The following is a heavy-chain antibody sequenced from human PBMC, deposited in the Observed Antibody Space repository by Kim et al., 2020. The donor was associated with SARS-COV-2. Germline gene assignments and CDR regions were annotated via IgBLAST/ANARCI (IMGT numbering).Heavy chain of an antibody. V-gene: IGHV3-23*01. J-gene: IGHJ4*02. Sequence: GGSLRLSCAASGFTFSNFAMTWVRQAPGKGLEWVSVISGSGGSTYYADSVKGRFTISRDNSKNTLYLQMNSLRAEDTAIYYCAKDRRFFDYWGQGTLVTVSS. CDR1: GFTFSNFA. CDR2: ISGSGGST. CDR3: AKDRRFFDY.